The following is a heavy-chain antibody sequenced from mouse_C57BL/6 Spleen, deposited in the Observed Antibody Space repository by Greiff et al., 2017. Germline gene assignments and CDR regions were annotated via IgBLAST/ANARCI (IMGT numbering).Heavy chain of an antibody. Sequence: EVQLQQSGPVLVKPGASVKMSCKASGYTFTDYYMNWVKQSHGKSLEWIGVINPYNGGTSYNQKFKGKATLTVDKSSSTAYMELNSLTSEDSAVYYCASPDYDGPYYYAMDYWGQGTSVTVSS. CDR3: ASPDYDGPYYYAMDY. D-gene: IGHD2-4*01. CDR2: INPYNGGT. J-gene: IGHJ4*01. V-gene: IGHV1-19*01. CDR1: GYTFTDYY.